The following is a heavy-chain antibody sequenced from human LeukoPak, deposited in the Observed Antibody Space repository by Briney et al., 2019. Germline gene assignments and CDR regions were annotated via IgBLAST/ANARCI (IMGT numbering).Heavy chain of an antibody. J-gene: IGHJ4*02. Sequence: SETLSLTCTVSGASISSYYWGWIRQSPGKGLEWIGYIFYSGSTLYNPSLQSRVTISVDTSKNQFSLRLTSVTAADTAVYYCASGPYPAAGTDHQFDYWGQGTLVTVSS. CDR2: IFYSGST. V-gene: IGHV4-59*01. D-gene: IGHD6-13*01. CDR3: ASGPYPAAGTDHQFDY. CDR1: GASISSYY.